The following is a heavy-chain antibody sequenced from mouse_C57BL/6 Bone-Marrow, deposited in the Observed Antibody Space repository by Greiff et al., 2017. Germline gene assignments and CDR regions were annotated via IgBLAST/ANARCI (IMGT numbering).Heavy chain of an antibody. Sequence: QVQLQQSGAELVKPGASVKISCKASGYTFTDYYINWVKQRPGQGLEWIGKIGPGSGSTYYNEKFKGKATLTADKSSSTAYMQLSSLTSEDSAVYFCARDLITTVVAPSYYYAMDYWGQGTSVTVSS. J-gene: IGHJ4*01. CDR2: IGPGSGST. V-gene: IGHV1-77*01. D-gene: IGHD1-1*01. CDR3: ARDLITTVVAPSYYYAMDY. CDR1: GYTFTDYY.